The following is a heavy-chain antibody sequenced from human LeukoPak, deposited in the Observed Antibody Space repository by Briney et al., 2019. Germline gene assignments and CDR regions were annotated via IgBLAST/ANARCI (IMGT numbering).Heavy chain of an antibody. CDR2: IYYSGST. D-gene: IGHD3-22*01. J-gene: IGHJ4*02. V-gene: IGHV4-31*03. Sequence: PSKTLSLTCTVSGGSISSGGYYWSWIRQHPGTGLEWIGYIYYSGSTYYNPSLKSRVTISVDTSKNQFSLKLSSVTAADTAVYYCARASNGRITMIVVAPQRRYYFDYWGQGTLVTVSS. CDR1: GGSISSGGYY. CDR3: ARASNGRITMIVVAPQRRYYFDY.